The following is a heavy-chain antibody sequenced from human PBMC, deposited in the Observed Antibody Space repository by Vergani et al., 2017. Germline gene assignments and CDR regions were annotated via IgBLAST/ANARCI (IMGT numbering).Heavy chain of an antibody. Sequence: QVQLVESGGGLVKPGGSLRLSCAASGFTFSDYYTSWIRQAPGQGLEWVSYISSSGSTIYYADSVRGRYTISRDNSKNSLYLQMNSLRAEDTAVYYCARDLGSYYYDSSGYYGGFDYWGQGTLVTVSS. V-gene: IGHV3-11*01. CDR2: ISSSGSTI. CDR3: ARDLGSYYYDSSGYYGGFDY. J-gene: IGHJ4*02. CDR1: GFTFSDYY. D-gene: IGHD3-22*01.